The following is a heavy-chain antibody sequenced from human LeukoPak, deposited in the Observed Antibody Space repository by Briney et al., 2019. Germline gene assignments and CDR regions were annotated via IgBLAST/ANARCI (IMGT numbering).Heavy chain of an antibody. Sequence: GGSLRLSCTASGFTFGDYAMSWFRQAPGKGLEWVGFIRSKAYGGITEYAASVKGRFTISRDDSKSIAYLQMNSLKTEDTAVYYCTRDDRSGWYYFDYWGQGTLVTVSS. CDR2: IRSKAYGGIT. D-gene: IGHD6-19*01. J-gene: IGHJ4*02. CDR3: TRDDRSGWYYFDY. CDR1: GFTFGDYA. V-gene: IGHV3-49*03.